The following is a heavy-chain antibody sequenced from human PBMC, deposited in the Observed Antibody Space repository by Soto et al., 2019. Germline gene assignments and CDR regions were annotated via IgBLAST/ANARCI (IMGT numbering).Heavy chain of an antibody. Sequence: ASVKVSCKVSGYTLTELSMHWVRQAPGKGLEWMGGFNPGDGETSYAQKFQGRVTMTRDTSTSTVYMELSSLRSEDTAVYYCARALYGDSYFDYWGQGTLVTVSS. D-gene: IGHD4-17*01. CDR3: ARALYGDSYFDY. V-gene: IGHV1-24*01. CDR1: GYTLTELS. J-gene: IGHJ4*02. CDR2: FNPGDGET.